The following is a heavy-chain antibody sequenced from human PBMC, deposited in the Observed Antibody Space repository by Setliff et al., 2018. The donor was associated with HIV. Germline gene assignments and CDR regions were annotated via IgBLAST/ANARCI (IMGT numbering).Heavy chain of an antibody. Sequence: SETLSLTCAVYGGSFSGYYWSWIRQPPGKGLEWIGEINHSGSTNYNPSLKSRVTISVDTSKNQFSLKLSSVTAADTAVYYCARARGMVRGVISYWGQGTLVTVSS. D-gene: IGHD3-10*01. V-gene: IGHV4-34*01. CDR3: ARARGMVRGVISY. CDR2: INHSGST. CDR1: GGSFSGYY. J-gene: IGHJ4*02.